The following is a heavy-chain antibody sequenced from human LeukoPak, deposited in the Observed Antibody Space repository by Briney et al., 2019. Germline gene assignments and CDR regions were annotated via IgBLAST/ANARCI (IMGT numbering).Heavy chain of an antibody. Sequence: GGSLRLSCAVSGFNFTNYNMNWVRQAPGKGLEWVSSIHSSSGSIYYADSLKGRFTISRDNATNSLYLQMNSLRAEDTAVYYCARDLAWDAFDIWGQGTMVTVSS. CDR2: IHSSSGSI. CDR3: ARDLAWDAFDI. CDR1: GFNFTNYN. V-gene: IGHV3-21*01. J-gene: IGHJ3*02.